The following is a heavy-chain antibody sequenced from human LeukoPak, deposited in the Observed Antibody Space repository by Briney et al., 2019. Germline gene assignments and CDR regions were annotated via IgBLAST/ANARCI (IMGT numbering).Heavy chain of an antibody. CDR3: ARVDFGDAFDI. CDR2: IYYSGST. Sequence: SETLSLTCTVSGRPISSYYWSWTPHPRGKGLEWIGYIYYSGSTNYNPSLKSRVTISVDTSKNQFSLKLSSVTAAGTAVYYCARVDFGDAFDIGGQGTMVTVSS. V-gene: IGHV4-59*01. D-gene: IGHD3-3*01. CDR1: GRPISSYY. J-gene: IGHJ3*02.